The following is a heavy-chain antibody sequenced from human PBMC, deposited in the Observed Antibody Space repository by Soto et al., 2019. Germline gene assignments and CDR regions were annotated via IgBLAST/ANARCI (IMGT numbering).Heavy chain of an antibody. CDR1: GFSFTEAW. V-gene: IGHV3-15*07. J-gene: IGHJ6*02. CDR3: TTGSVEGI. D-gene: IGHD2-15*01. Sequence: EVQLVESAGGLVKTGGSLRLSCVASGFSFTEAWMNWVRQAPGQGLEWVGRIKTSAGGGATNYAAPVQGRFTISRDDSKNTLYPHMNSLRTEDTAIYYCTTGSVEGIWGQGTTVIVSS. CDR2: IKTSAGGGAT.